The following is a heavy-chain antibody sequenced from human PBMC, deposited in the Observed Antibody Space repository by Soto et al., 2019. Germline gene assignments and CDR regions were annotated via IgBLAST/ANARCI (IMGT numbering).Heavy chain of an antibody. CDR2: IYYSGST. V-gene: IGHV4-30-4*01. CDR1: GGSISSGDYY. Sequence: SETLSLTCTVSGGSISSGDYYWSWIRQPPGKGLEWIGYIYYSGSTYYNPSLKSRVTISVDTSKNQFSLKLSSVTAADTAVYYCARTLQSYYYGSGSINWFDPWGQGTLVTVSS. J-gene: IGHJ5*02. CDR3: ARTLQSYYYGSGSINWFDP. D-gene: IGHD3-10*01.